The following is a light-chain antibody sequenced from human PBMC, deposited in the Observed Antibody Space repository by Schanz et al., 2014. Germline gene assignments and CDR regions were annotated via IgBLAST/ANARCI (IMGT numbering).Light chain of an antibody. CDR2: EVT. CDR3: SSYTTSSTLV. J-gene: IGLJ1*01. V-gene: IGLV2-8*01. CDR1: SSDIGNYNY. Sequence: QSALTQPPSASGSPGQSVTISCTGTSSDIGNYNYVSWYQQHPGQAPKLVIYEVTKRPSGVPDRFSGSKSGNTASLTISGLQAEDEADYYCSSYTTSSTLVFGTGTKLTVL.